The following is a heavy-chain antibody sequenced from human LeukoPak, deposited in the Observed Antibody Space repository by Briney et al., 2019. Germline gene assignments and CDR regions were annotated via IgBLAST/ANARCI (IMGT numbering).Heavy chain of an antibody. Sequence: GGSLRLSCAASGFTFSNVWMRWVRQAPGKGLEWVSAISGSGGSTYYADSVKGRFTISRDNSKNTLYLQMNSLRAEDTAVYYCAKVLTSGTYYYFDFWGQGTLVTVSS. V-gene: IGHV3-23*01. CDR1: GFTFSNVW. D-gene: IGHD1-26*01. CDR2: ISGSGGST. J-gene: IGHJ4*02. CDR3: AKVLTSGTYYYFDF.